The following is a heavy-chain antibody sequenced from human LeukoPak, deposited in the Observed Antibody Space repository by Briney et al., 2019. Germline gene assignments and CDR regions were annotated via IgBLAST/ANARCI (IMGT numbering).Heavy chain of an antibody. CDR2: IIVGSGAT. J-gene: IGHJ4*02. CDR1: GFTSTNFA. V-gene: IGHV1-58*01. Sequence: SVKVSCKASGFTSTNFAVQWVRQARGQRLEWIGWIIVGSGATKCAQDFQERVTITRGLSTSTLYMELRSLTSEDTAVYYCAADLSNPRMGASYLDSWGQGTLVTVSS. D-gene: IGHD3-16*01. CDR3: AADLSNPRMGASYLDS.